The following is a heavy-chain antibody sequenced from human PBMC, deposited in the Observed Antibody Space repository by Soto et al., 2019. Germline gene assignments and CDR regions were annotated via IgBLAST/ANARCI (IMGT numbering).Heavy chain of an antibody. Sequence: PAGSLRHSCAYSECTVSSSAMHWVRQAPGKGPEWVAIISYDGNDKYYADSVEGRFTISRDNSKNSLFLQMSSLRPDDTALYYCAKDNPTIVSWGQGNLVTVPS. V-gene: IGHV3-30*18. D-gene: IGHD1-1*01. CDR2: ISYDGNDK. CDR1: ECTVSSSA. J-gene: IGHJ5*01. CDR3: AKDNPTIVS.